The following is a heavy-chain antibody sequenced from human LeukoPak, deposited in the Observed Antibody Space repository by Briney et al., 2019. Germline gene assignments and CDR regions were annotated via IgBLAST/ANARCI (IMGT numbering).Heavy chain of an antibody. CDR1: GGSISSGGYY. J-gene: IGHJ1*01. CDR3: ARATASMEYFQH. V-gene: IGHV4-31*03. CDR2: IYHSGST. Sequence: SETLSLTCTVSGGSISSGGYYWSWIRQHPGKGLEWIGYIYHSGSTYYNPSLKSRVTISVDTSKNQFSLKLSSVTAADTAVYYCARATASMEYFQHWGQGTLVTVSS. D-gene: IGHD4-17*01.